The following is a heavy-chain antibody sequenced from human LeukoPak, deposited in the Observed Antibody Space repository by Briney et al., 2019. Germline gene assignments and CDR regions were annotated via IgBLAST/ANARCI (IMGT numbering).Heavy chain of an antibody. CDR3: ARHAVQSGSYYGDY. Sequence: GESLKISCKGSGYIFTSYWIGWVRQMPGKGLEWMGIIYSGDSDTRYSPSFQGQVTISADKSISTAYLQWSSLKASDTAMYYCARHAVQSGSYYGDYWGQGTLVTVSS. J-gene: IGHJ4*02. V-gene: IGHV5-51*01. CDR2: IYSGDSDT. CDR1: GYIFTSYW. D-gene: IGHD1-26*01.